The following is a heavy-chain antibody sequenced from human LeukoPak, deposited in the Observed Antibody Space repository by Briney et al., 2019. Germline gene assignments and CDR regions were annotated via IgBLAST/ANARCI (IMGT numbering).Heavy chain of an antibody. CDR3: ARVLFNSGYDS. CDR1: GYTITGAY. J-gene: IGHJ5*01. Sequence: ASVKVSCKASGYTITGAYMHWVRQAPGQGLEWVGWINPNSGETKFAPKFQGRVTMTRDTSLSTAFMDLGGLRSDDTAVYYCARVLFNSGYDSWGQGSLVTVSS. CDR2: INPNSGET. D-gene: IGHD4-23*01. V-gene: IGHV1-2*02.